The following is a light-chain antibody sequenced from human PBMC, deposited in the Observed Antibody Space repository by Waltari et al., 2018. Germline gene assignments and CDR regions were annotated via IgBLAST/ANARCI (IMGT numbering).Light chain of an antibody. J-gene: IGKJ2*01. Sequence: DIVMTQSPDSLAVSLGERATINCKSSQSFLYNSNNKNYLAWFQQKPGQPPKLLIYWASTRESGVPDRFSGSGSGTEFTLTISSLQAEDVAVYYCQQYYTTPYTFGQGTKLEIK. CDR1: QSFLYNSNNKNY. V-gene: IGKV4-1*01. CDR3: QQYYTTPYT. CDR2: WAS.